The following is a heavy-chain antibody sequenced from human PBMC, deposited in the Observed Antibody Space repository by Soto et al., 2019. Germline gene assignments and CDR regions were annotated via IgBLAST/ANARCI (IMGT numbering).Heavy chain of an antibody. CDR2: IIPILGIA. CDR3: AKEGIRSGSPYYYGMDV. Sequence: QVQLVQSGAEVKKPGSSVKVSCKASGGTFSSYTISWVRQAPGQGLEWMGRIIPILGIANYAQKFQGRVTITADKSTSTAYMELSSLRSEDTAVYYCAKEGIRSGSPYYYGMDVWGQGTTVTVSS. V-gene: IGHV1-69*08. D-gene: IGHD3-10*01. J-gene: IGHJ6*02. CDR1: GGTFSSYT.